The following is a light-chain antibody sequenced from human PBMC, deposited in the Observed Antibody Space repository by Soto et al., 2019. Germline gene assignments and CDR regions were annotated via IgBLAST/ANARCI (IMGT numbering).Light chain of an antibody. V-gene: IGKV3-20*01. CDR3: QQYGSSPLT. Sequence: EIVMTQSPATLSVSPGETTRLSCRASQSINSDVAWYQQKVGQTPRLLIHGASSRATGIPDRFSGSGSGTDFTLTISRLEPEDFAVYYCQQYGSSPLTFGQGTKVDIK. CDR1: QSINSD. CDR2: GAS. J-gene: IGKJ1*01.